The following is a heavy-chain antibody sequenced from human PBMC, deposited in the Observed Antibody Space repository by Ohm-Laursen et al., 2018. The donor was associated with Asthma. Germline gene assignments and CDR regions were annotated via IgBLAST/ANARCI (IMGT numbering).Heavy chain of an antibody. D-gene: IGHD2-21*01. V-gene: IGHV1-18*04. CDR2: IYIRNT. CDR1: GYSLSSNA. CDR3: VRDVVDRFDF. Sequence: GASVKVSCNASGYSLSSNAISWVRQAPGQRPEWMGWIYIRNTNYAPKFRDRITLSTDTSTNTAYMDLRSLRSDDTAVYYCVRDVVDRFDFWGQGTLVTVSS. J-gene: IGHJ4*02.